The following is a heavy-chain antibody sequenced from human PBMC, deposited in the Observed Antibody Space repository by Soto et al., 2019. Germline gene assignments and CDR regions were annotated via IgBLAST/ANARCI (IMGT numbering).Heavy chain of an antibody. CDR3: ARDGHGMDV. Sequence: QVQLQESGPGLVRPSENLSLTCTVSGGSVTTGSYNWSWIRRPPGKGLEWIGNIFFTGITHYNPSLNNRVTMSVDTSKNQFSLTVTSVTAADTAVYYCARDGHGMDVWGQGTTVTVSS. J-gene: IGHJ6*02. CDR1: GGSVTTGSYN. V-gene: IGHV4-61*01. CDR2: IFFTGIT.